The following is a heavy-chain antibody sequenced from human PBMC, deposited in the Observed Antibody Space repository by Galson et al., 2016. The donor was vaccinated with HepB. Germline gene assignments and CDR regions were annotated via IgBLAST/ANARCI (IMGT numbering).Heavy chain of an antibody. J-gene: IGHJ3*02. V-gene: IGHV3-7*05. CDR2: IKEDGSNT. Sequence: SLRLSCAASGFSFSNYWMSWVRQAPGKGLEWVADIKEDGSNTYYMDSVKGRFTISRDNAQNSLYLQMNNLRAEDAAVYYCARELATDAFDIWGQGTMVTVSS. D-gene: IGHD5-12*01. CDR3: ARELATDAFDI. CDR1: GFSFSNYW.